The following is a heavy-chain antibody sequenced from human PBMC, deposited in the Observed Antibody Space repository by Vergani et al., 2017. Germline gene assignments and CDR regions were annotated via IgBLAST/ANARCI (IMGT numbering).Heavy chain of an antibody. CDR2: SYPGDSDT. D-gene: IGHD3-3*01. J-gene: IGHJ3*02. CDR1: GYSFTSYW. Sequence: EVQLVQSGAEVKKPGESLKISCKGSGYSFTSYWIGWVRQMPGKGLEWMGISYPGDSDTRYSPSFQGQVTISADKSISTAYLEWSSLKASDTAMYYCAGRCYDFWSGYHDAFDIWGQGKMVTVSS. CDR3: AGRCYDFWSGYHDAFDI. V-gene: IGHV5-51*01.